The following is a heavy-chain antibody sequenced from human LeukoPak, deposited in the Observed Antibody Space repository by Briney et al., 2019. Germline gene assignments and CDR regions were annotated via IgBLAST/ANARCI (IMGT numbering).Heavy chain of an antibody. V-gene: IGHV6-1*01. J-gene: IGHJ3*02. CDR2: TYYRSKWYN. CDR3: AREGRSGWSSIDAFDI. CDR1: GDSVSSNSAA. D-gene: IGHD6-19*01. Sequence: SQTLSLTCAISGDSVSSNSAAWNWIRQSPSRGLGWLGRTYYRSKWYNDYAVSVKSRITINPDTSKNQFSLQLNSVTPEDTAVYYCAREGRSGWSSIDAFDIWGQGTMVTVSS.